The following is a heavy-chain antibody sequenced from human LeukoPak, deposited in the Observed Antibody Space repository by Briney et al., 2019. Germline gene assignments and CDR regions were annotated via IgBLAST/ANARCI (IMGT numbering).Heavy chain of an antibody. Sequence: GSSVKVACKASGGTFSTFAINWVRQAPGQGLEWMGWISAYNGNTNYAQKLQGRVTMTTDTSTSTAYMELRSLRSDDTAVYYCARDSYYDILTGYYQNYYYYGMDVWGQGTTVTVSS. CDR3: ARDSYYDILTGYYQNYYYYGMDV. J-gene: IGHJ6*02. CDR2: ISAYNGNT. D-gene: IGHD3-9*01. V-gene: IGHV1-18*01. CDR1: GGTFSTFA.